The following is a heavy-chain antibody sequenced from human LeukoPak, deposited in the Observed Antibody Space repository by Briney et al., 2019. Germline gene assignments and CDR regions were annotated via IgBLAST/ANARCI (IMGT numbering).Heavy chain of an antibody. CDR3: ARDWASSSWVNDAFDI. CDR2: ISPNSGGT. V-gene: IGHV1-2*02. Sequence: ASVKVSCKASGYTFTGYYMHWVRQAPGQGLEWMGWISPNSGGTNYAQKFQGRVTMTRDTSISTAYMELSRLRSDDTAVYYCARDWASSSWVNDAFDIWGQGTMVTVSS. CDR1: GYTFTGYY. J-gene: IGHJ3*02. D-gene: IGHD6-13*01.